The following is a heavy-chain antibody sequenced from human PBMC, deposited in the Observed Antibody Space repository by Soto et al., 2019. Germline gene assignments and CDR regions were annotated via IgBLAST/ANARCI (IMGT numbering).Heavy chain of an antibody. J-gene: IGHJ4*02. V-gene: IGHV3-23*01. CDR1: GFTFSSYA. CDR3: AKDWYYTIDY. CDR2: ISGSGGST. D-gene: IGHD3-3*01. Sequence: GGSLRLSCAASGFTFSSYAMSWVRQAPGKGLEWVSAISGSGGSTYYADSVKGRFTISRDNSKNTLYLQMSSLRVEDTAVYYCAKDWYYTIDYWGQGTTVTLSS.